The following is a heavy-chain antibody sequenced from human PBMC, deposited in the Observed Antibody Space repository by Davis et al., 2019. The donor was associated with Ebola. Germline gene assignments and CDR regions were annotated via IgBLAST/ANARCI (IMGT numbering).Heavy chain of an antibody. V-gene: IGHV1-69*13. CDR2: ILPIFDTA. J-gene: IGHJ4*02. D-gene: IGHD3-22*01. CDR1: GYTLTELS. Sequence: SVKVSCKVSGYTLTELSMHWVRQAPGQGLEWVGGILPIFDTATYAHNFQDRVTITADESRITAYLELSSLRSEDTAVYYCAKDRYYDNSPLYFESETWGQGTLVTVSS. CDR3: AKDRYYDNSPLYFESET.